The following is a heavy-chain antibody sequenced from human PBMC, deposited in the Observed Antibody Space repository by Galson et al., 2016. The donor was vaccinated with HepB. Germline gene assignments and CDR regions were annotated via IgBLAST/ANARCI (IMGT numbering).Heavy chain of an antibody. J-gene: IGHJ6*02. CDR2: ISAYNGNT. CDR1: GYTFTTYG. V-gene: IGHV1-18*01. D-gene: IGHD2-2*01. CDR3: ARDPRKIRYQLLEIYYYYAMDV. Sequence: SVKVSCKASGYTFTTYGINWVRQAPGQGLEWMGWISAYNGNTNYAQKLQGRVTMTTDTSTNTAYMELRSLRSDDTAVYYCARDPRKIRYQLLEIYYYYAMDVWGQGTTVTVSS.